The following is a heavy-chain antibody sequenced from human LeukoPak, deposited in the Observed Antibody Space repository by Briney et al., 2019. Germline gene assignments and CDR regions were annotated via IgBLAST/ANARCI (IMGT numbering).Heavy chain of an antibody. CDR3: AKGGSSWSRFDY. J-gene: IGHJ4*02. CDR2: ISSNGEST. CDR1: GFTFTSYA. D-gene: IGHD6-13*01. V-gene: IGHV3-23*01. Sequence: GGSLRLPCAASGFTFTSYAMGWVRQAPGKGLEWVSTISSNGESTYYAYSVKGRFTISRDNSKNTLYLQMSSLRAEDTAVYYCAKGGSSWSRFDYWGQGTLVTVSS.